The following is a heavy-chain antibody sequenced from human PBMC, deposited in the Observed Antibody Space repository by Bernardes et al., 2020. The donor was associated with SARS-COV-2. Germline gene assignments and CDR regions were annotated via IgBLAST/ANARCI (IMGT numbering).Heavy chain of an antibody. CDR1: GFSVRITY. J-gene: IGHJ1*01. D-gene: IGHD3-10*01. Sequence: GGSLRLSCAASGFSVRITYMNWVRQAPGKGLEWVSIIYDDGRSFYKDSVKGRFTISRDISKNKVYLQMNSLRVEDSALYYCAGREGRPNQADVWGQGTLVTVSS. CDR2: IYDDGRS. CDR3: AGREGRPNQADV. V-gene: IGHV3-53*01.